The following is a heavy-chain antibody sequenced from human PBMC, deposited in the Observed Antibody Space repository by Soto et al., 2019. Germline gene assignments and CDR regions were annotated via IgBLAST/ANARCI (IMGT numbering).Heavy chain of an antibody. J-gene: IGHJ3*02. CDR2: IYPGDSDT. V-gene: IGHV5-51*01. CDR3: ARHEGSSWYPHDAFDI. Sequence: GESLKISCKGSGYSFTSYWIGWVRQMPGKGLEWMGIIYPGDSDTRYSPSFQGQVTISADKSISTAYLQWSSLKASDTAMYYCARHEGSSWYPHDAFDIWGQGTMVIVSS. CDR1: GYSFTSYW. D-gene: IGHD6-13*01.